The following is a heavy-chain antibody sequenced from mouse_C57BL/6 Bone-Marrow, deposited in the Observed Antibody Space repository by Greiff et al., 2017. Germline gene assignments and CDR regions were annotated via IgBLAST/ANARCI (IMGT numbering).Heavy chain of an antibody. V-gene: IGHV14-4*01. D-gene: IGHD1-1*01. CDR1: GFNIKDDY. J-gene: IGHJ1*03. Sequence: VQLQQSGAELVRPGASVKLSCTASGFNIKDDYMHWVKQRPEQGLEWIGWIDPENGDTEYASKFQGKATLTADKSSSTAYMQLSSLTSEDSAVYFCARGRILHPWYFDVWGTGTTVTVSS. CDR2: IDPENGDT. CDR3: ARGRILHPWYFDV.